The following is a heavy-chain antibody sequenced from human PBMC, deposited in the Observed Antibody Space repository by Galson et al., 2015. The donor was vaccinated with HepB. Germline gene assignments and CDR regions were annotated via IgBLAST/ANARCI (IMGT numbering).Heavy chain of an antibody. D-gene: IGHD2-15*01. Sequence: PALVKPTQTLTLTCTISGFSLSTSGVAVGWIRQPPGKALEWLALIYWDDDKRYSPSLQGRLTITRDTPKNQVVLTMTNMDPVDTATYYCGHIGGSRLVDYWGQGTLVTVSS. V-gene: IGHV2-5*02. CDR1: GFSLSTSGVA. CDR3: GHIGGSRLVDY. CDR2: IYWDDDK. J-gene: IGHJ4*02.